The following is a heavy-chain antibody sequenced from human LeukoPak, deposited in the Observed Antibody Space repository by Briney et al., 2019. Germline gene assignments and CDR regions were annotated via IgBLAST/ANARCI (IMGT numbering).Heavy chain of an antibody. CDR1: GGTFSSYA. V-gene: IGHV1-69*13. CDR3: ASTGYSTRLASPDY. J-gene: IGHJ4*02. D-gene: IGHD6-13*01. CDR2: IIPIFGTA. Sequence: ASVKVSCKASGGTFSSYAISWVRQAPGQGLEWMGGIIPIFGTANYAQKFQGRVTITADESTSTAYMELSSLRSEDTAVYYCASTGYSTRLASPDYWGQGTLVTVSS.